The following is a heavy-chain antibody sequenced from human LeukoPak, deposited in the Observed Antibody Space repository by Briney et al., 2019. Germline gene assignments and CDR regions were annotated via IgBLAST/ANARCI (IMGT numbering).Heavy chain of an antibody. D-gene: IGHD6-13*01. V-gene: IGHV3-11*01. CDR1: GFTFSDYY. Sequence: SGGSLRLSCAASGFTFSDYYMSWIRQAPGKGLEWVSYISSSGSTIYYADSVKGRFTISRDNAKNSLYLQMNSLRAEDTAVYYCAVSSSWYEVDYWGQGTLVTVSS. J-gene: IGHJ4*02. CDR3: AVSSSWYEVDY. CDR2: ISSSGSTI.